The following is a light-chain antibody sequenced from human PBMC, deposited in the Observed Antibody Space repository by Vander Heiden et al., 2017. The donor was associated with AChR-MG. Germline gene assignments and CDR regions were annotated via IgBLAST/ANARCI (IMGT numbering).Light chain of an antibody. J-gene: IGLJ2*01. CDR3: YSYAGSYTFGV. Sequence: QSALTQPRSVSGSPGQSATISCTGTSSDVCGYNYFSWYQKSPGKAPKLMIYDVSKRPSGVPDRFSGSKSGNTASLTLSGLQAEDEADYYCYSYAGSYTFGVFGGGTKLTVL. CDR2: DVS. V-gene: IGLV2-11*01. CDR1: SSDVCGYNY.